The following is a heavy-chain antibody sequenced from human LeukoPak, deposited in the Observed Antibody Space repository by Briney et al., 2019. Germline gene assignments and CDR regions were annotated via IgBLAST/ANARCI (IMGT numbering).Heavy chain of an antibody. CDR1: GDSISYYY. V-gene: IGHV4-59*08. Sequence: SETLSLTCTVSGDSISYYYWSWIRQPPGKGLEWIGYIYYSGSTNYNPSLKSRVTISIDTSKNQFSLKLSSVTAADTAVYYCARHAFNYYDSSGSLDYWGQGTLVTVSS. CDR3: ARHAFNYYDSSGSLDY. CDR2: IYYSGST. J-gene: IGHJ4*02. D-gene: IGHD3-22*01.